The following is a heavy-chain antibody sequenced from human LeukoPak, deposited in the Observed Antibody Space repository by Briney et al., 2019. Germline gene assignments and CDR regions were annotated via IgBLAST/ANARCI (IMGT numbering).Heavy chain of an antibody. CDR3: ARDKPESGSYDY. CDR2: INHSGST. J-gene: IGHJ4*02. V-gene: IGHV4-34*01. CDR1: GGSFSGYY. D-gene: IGHD1-26*01. Sequence: PSETLSLTCAVYGGSFSGYYWSWIRQPPGKGLEWIGEINHSGSTNYNPSLKSRVTISVDTSKNQFSLKLSSVTAADTAVYYCARDKPESGSYDYWGQGTLVTVSS.